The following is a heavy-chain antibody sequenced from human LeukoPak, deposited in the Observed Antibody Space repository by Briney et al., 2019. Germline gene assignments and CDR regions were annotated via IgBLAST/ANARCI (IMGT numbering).Heavy chain of an antibody. CDR1: GYTFTSYD. CDR2: MNPNSGNT. D-gene: IGHD3-10*01. V-gene: IGHV1-8*01. Sequence: ASVKVSCKASGYTFTSYDINWVRQATGQGLEWMGWMNPNSGNTGYAQKFQGRVTMTRNTSISTAYMELSSLRSEDTAVYYCARGRSLLWFGELLQGYNWFDPWGQGTLVTVSS. J-gene: IGHJ5*02. CDR3: ARGRSLLWFGELLQGYNWFDP.